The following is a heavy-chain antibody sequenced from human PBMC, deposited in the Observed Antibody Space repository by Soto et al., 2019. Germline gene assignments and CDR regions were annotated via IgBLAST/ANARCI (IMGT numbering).Heavy chain of an antibody. J-gene: IGHJ6*02. CDR1: GYTFTTYY. V-gene: IGHV1-46*01. CDR2: INPGGGDT. Sequence: ASVKVSCKASGYTFTTYYMHWVRQAPGQGLEWMGIINPGGGDTTYAQKFQGRVTMTRDKSTSTVYMELSSLRSEDTAVYYCARTPLRIFGVVIIDDYYGMDVWGQGTTVTVS. CDR3: ARTPLRIFGVVIIDDYYGMDV. D-gene: IGHD3-3*01.